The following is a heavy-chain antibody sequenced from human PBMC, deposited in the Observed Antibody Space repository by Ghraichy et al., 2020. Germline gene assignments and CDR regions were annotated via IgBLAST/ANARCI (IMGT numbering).Heavy chain of an antibody. CDR1: GASISSAYY. Sequence: SQTLSLTCTVSGASISSAYYWSWIRQHPGKGLEWIGYIYYSGSIFYNPSLKSRVTISVDTSKNQFSLNLSSVTAADTAMYYCARVSVDWNNGSPKFFYMDVWGKGTTVIVSS. J-gene: IGHJ6*03. CDR3: ARVSVDWNNGSPKFFYMDV. D-gene: IGHD1/OR15-1a*01. CDR2: IYYSGSI. V-gene: IGHV4-31*03.